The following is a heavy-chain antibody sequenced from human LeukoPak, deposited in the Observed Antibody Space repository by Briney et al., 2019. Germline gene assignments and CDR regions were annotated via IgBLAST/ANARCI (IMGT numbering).Heavy chain of an antibody. CDR2: IYYSGST. V-gene: IGHV4-59*01. CDR1: GGSISSYY. J-gene: IGHJ3*02. Sequence: SETLSLTCTVSGGSISSYYWSRIRQPPGKGLEWIGYIYYSGSTNYNPSLKSRVTISVDTSKNQFSLKLSSVTAADTAVYYCARDYGYAFDIWGQGTMVTVSS. CDR3: ARDYGYAFDI. D-gene: IGHD3-10*01.